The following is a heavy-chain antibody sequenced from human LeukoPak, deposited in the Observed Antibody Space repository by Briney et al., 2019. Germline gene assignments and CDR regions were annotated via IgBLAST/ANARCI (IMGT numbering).Heavy chain of an antibody. CDR3: AKGGNSGYYYACEH. J-gene: IGHJ4*02. CDR1: GFIFRDFW. Sequence: GGSLRLSCAASGFIFRDFWMTWVRQAPGKGLEWVANINQGGSVKYYVDSVKGRFTISRDDAKSSLYVQMNSLRDEDTAVYYCAKGGNSGYYYACEHWGQGTLVTVSS. CDR2: INQGGSVK. V-gene: IGHV3-7*01. D-gene: IGHD3-22*01.